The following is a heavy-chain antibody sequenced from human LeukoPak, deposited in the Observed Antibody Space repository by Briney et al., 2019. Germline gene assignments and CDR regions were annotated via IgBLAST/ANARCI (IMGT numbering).Heavy chain of an antibody. Sequence: GGSLRLSCAASGFTFDDYGMIWVRQSPGKGLEGVSGINWNGGSTGYADSVKGRFTISRDNAKNSLYLQMNSLRAEDTALYHCARCQDRHAYYYGMDVWGQGTTVTVSS. V-gene: IGHV3-20*01. J-gene: IGHJ6*02. CDR1: GFTFDDYG. CDR3: ARCQDRHAYYYGMDV. D-gene: IGHD2-15*01. CDR2: INWNGGST.